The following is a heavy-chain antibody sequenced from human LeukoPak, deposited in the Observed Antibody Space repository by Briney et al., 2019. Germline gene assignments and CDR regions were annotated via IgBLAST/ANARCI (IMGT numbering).Heavy chain of an antibody. CDR3: ARVGSMINDGN. V-gene: IGHV3-48*04. J-gene: IGHJ4*02. Sequence: PGGSLRLSCAASGFTFSTYSMNWVRQAPGKGLEWVSYISSGSTTIDYADSVKGRFTISRDNANNSLYLQMNSLRAEDTAVYYCARVGSMINDGNWGQGTLVTVSS. D-gene: IGHD3-22*01. CDR1: GFTFSTYS. CDR2: ISSGSTTI.